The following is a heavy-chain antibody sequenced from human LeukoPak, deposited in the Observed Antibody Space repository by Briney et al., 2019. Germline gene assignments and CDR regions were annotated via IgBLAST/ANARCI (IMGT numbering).Heavy chain of an antibody. CDR2: ISGSGGST. CDR3: ARAHIVVVPAAPFDL. Sequence: GGSLRLSCAASGFTFSSYAMSWVRQAPGKGLEWVSAISGSGGSTYYADSVKGRFTISRDNSKNTPYLQMNSLRAEDTAVYYCARAHIVVVPAAPFDLWGRGTLVTVSS. J-gene: IGHJ2*01. CDR1: GFTFSSYA. D-gene: IGHD2-2*01. V-gene: IGHV3-23*01.